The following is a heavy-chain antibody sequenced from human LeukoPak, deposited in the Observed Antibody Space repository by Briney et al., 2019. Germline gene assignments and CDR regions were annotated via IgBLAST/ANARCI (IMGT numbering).Heavy chain of an antibody. CDR1: GGSIASGDYY. V-gene: IGHV4-30-4*01. CDR3: ARGSRGTVVVAASAFDI. Sequence: SETLSLTCCVSGGSIASGDYYWIWIRQPPGKGPEWIGYIYNSGNTYYNPSLKSRVSISADTSENEFSLKLSSVSAADTAVYYCARGSRGTVVVAASAFDIWGQGTFLTVSS. CDR2: IYNSGNT. J-gene: IGHJ3*02. D-gene: IGHD2-15*01.